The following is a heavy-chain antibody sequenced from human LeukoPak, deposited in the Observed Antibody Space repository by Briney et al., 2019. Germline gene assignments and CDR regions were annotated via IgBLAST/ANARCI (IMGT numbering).Heavy chain of an antibody. J-gene: IGHJ4*02. D-gene: IGHD1-26*01. V-gene: IGHV3-48*02. CDR2: ISSSGTI. CDR1: GITFSSYN. Sequence: GGSLRLSCAASGITFSSYNMNWVRQAPGKGLEWVSYISSSGTIYYADSVKGRFTISGDNAKNSLYLQMKSLRDEDTAVYYCARSGLVGATTGYFDYWGQGTLVTVSS. CDR3: ARSGLVGATTGYFDY.